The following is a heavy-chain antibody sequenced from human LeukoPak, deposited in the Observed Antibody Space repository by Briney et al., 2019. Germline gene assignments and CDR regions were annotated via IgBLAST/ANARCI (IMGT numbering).Heavy chain of an antibody. Sequence: SETLSLTCAVYGGSFSGYYWSWIRQPPGKGLEWIGEINHSGSTNYNPSLKSRVTISVDTSKNQFSLKLSSVTAADTAVYYCARAALGQITMVRGVIIYFDYWGQGTLVTVSS. CDR3: ARAALGQITMVRGVIIYFDY. CDR1: GGSFSGYY. V-gene: IGHV4-34*01. D-gene: IGHD3-10*01. J-gene: IGHJ4*02. CDR2: INHSGST.